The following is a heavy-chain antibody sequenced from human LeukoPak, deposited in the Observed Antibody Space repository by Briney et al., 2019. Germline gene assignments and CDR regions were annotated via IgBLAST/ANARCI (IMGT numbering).Heavy chain of an antibody. CDR2: IYYSGST. Sequence: SETLSLTCTVSGGSISSSSYYWGWIRQPPGKGLEWIGSIYYSGSTYYNPSLKSRVTISVDTSKNQFSLKLSSVTAADTAVYYCARVHVDIVATYEVDHWGQGTLVTVSS. V-gene: IGHV4-39*07. CDR3: ARVHVDIVATYEVDH. J-gene: IGHJ4*02. D-gene: IGHD5-12*01. CDR1: GGSISSSSYY.